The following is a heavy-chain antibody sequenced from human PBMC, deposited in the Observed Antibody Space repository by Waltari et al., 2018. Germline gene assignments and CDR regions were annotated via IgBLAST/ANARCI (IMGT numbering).Heavy chain of an antibody. Sequence: QVQLQESGPGLVKPSETLSLTCTVSGGSISSYYWRWIRQPPGKGLEWIGYIYYSGSTNYNPSLKSRVTISVDTSKNQFSLKLSSVTAADTAVYYCARGPYYYYYMDVWGKGTTVTVSS. CDR2: IYYSGST. J-gene: IGHJ6*03. V-gene: IGHV4-59*01. CDR1: GGSISSYY. CDR3: ARGPYYYYYMDV.